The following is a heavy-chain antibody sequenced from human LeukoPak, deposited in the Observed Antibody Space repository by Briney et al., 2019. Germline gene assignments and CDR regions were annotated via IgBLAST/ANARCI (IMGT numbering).Heavy chain of an antibody. V-gene: IGHV4-31*03. D-gene: IGHD6-19*01. J-gene: IGHJ5*02. Sequence: SQTLSLTCTVSGGSISSGGYYWSWIRQRPGKGLEWIGYIYYSGSTYYNPSLKSRVTISVDTSKNQFSLKLSSVTAADTAVYYCASTTPIGGRQQWLWPGLFDPWGQGTLVTVSS. CDR3: ASTTPIGGRQQWLWPGLFDP. CDR1: GGSISSGGYY. CDR2: IYYSGST.